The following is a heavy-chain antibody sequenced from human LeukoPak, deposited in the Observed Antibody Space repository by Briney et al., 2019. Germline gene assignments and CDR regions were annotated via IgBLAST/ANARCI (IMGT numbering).Heavy chain of an antibody. CDR3: ARVHSSSWGGFDY. J-gene: IGHJ4*02. V-gene: IGHV3-20*04. CDR1: GFTLDDYG. D-gene: IGHD6-13*01. CDR2: VNWNGGST. Sequence: PGGSLRLSCAASGFTLDDYGMSWVRQAPGKGLEWVSGVNWNGGSTGYADSVKGRFTITRDNAKNSLYLQMNSLRAEDTALYYCARVHSSSWGGFDYWGQGTLVTVSS.